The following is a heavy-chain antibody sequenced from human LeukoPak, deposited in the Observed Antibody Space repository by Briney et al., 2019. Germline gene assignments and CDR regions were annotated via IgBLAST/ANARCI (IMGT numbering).Heavy chain of an antibody. V-gene: IGHV1-2*02. CDR2: INPNSGGT. J-gene: IGHJ4*02. D-gene: IGHD2/OR15-2a*01. CDR1: GYTFTGYY. Sequence: ASVKVSFKASGYTFTGYYMHWVRQAPGQGLEWMGWINPNSGGTNYAQKFQGRVTMTRDTSISTAYMELSRLRSDDTAVYYCARVSTAKYYFDYWGQGTLVTVSS. CDR3: ARVSTAKYYFDY.